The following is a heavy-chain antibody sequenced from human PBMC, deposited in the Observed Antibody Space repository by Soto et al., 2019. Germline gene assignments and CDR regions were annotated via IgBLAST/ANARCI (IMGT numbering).Heavy chain of an antibody. CDR3: ARRLIAAAGRQPSFDY. CDR1: GGSFSGYY. J-gene: IGHJ4*02. D-gene: IGHD6-13*01. Sequence: SETPLTCAVYGGSFSGYYWSWIRQPPGKGLEWIGEINHSGSTNYNPSLKSRVTISVDTSKNQFSLKLSSVTAADTAVYYCARRLIAAAGRQPSFDYWGQGTLVTVSS. V-gene: IGHV4-34*01. CDR2: INHSGST.